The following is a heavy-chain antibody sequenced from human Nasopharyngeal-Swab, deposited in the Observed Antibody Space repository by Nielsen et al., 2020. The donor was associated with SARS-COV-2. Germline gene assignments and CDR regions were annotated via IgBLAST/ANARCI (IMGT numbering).Heavy chain of an antibody. CDR3: ARETTTLDYYYYYMDV. Sequence: GESLKISCAASGFTVSSNYMSWVRQAPGKGLEWVSVIYSGGSTYYADSVKGRFTISRDNSKNTLYLQMNSLRAEDTAVYYCARETTTLDYYYYYMDVWGKGTTVTVSS. CDR1: GFTVSSNY. CDR2: IYSGGST. V-gene: IGHV3-66*01. J-gene: IGHJ6*03. D-gene: IGHD4-23*01.